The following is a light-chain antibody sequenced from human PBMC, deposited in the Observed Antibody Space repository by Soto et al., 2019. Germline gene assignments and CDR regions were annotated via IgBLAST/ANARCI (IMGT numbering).Light chain of an antibody. J-gene: IGKJ1*01. CDR1: QSVSGN. CDR2: GAS. V-gene: IGKV3-15*01. CDR3: QQYNNWPPWT. Sequence: EIVMTQSPATLSVSPGERATLSCRASQSVSGNLAWYQQKPGQAPRLLIYGASTRATGIPARFSGSGSGTEVTLTNSSLQSEDFAVYYCQQYNNWPPWTFGQGTKVEIK.